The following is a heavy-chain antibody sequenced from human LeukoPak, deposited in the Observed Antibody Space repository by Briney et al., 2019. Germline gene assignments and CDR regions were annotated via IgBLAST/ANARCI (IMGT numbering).Heavy chain of an antibody. J-gene: IGHJ4*02. CDR2: IRSKAYGGTT. CDR3: TRAGSGYDFPAPYDY. V-gene: IGHV3-49*04. D-gene: IGHD5-12*01. Sequence: GGSLRLSCTASGFTFGDYAMSWVRQAPGKGLEWVGFIRSKAYGGTTEYAASVKGRFTISRDDSKSIAYLQMNSLKTEDTAVYYCTRAGSGYDFPAPYDYWGQGTLVTVSS. CDR1: GFTFGDYA.